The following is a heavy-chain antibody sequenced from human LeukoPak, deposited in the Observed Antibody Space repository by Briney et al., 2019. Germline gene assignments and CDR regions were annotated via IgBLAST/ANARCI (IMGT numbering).Heavy chain of an antibody. V-gene: IGHV3-23*01. CDR3: AKDTGRYYDSSGYYPNWFDP. CDR1: GFTFSSYG. CDR2: ISGSGGST. Sequence: GGSLRLSCAASGFTFSSYGMSWVRQAPGKGLEWVSAISGSGGSTYYADSVKGRFTISRDNSKNTLYLQMNSLRAEDTVVYYCAKDTGRYYDSSGYYPNWFDPWGQGTLVTVSS. J-gene: IGHJ5*02. D-gene: IGHD3-22*01.